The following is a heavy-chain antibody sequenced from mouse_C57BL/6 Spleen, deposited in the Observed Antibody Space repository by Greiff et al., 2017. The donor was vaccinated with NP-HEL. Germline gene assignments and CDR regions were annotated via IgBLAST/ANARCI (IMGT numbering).Heavy chain of an antibody. D-gene: IGHD2-3*01. J-gene: IGHJ2*01. V-gene: IGHV5-9-1*02. CDR1: GFTFSSYA. CDR2: ISSGGDYI. Sequence: EVQGVESGEGLVKPGGSLKLSCAASGFTFSSYAMSWVRQTPEKRLEWVAYISSGGDYIYYADTVKGRFTISRDNARNTLYLQMSSLKSEDTAMYYCTREGGYYPYCDYWGQGTTLTVSS. CDR3: TREGGYYPYCDY.